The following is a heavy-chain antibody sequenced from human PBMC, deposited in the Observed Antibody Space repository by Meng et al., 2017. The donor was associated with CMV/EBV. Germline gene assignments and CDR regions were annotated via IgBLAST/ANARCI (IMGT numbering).Heavy chain of an antibody. D-gene: IGHD3-22*01. J-gene: IGHJ4*02. V-gene: IGHV4-59*01. CDR2: IYYSGST. Sequence: GSLRLSCTVSGGSISSYYWSWIRQPPGKGLEWIGYIYYSGSTNYNPSLKSRVTISVDTSKNQFSLKLSSVTAADTAVYYCAGARYDSSGYYYYFDYWGQGTLVTVSS. CDR1: GGSISSYY. CDR3: AGARYDSSGYYYYFDY.